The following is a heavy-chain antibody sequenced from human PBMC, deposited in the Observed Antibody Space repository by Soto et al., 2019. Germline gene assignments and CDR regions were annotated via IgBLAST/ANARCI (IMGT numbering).Heavy chain of an antibody. CDR1: GGSISSCGYS. D-gene: IGHD2-15*01. Sequence: TLCLTCAVSGGSISSCGYSWSWIRQPPGKGLEWIGDIYHSGSTYYNPSLKSRVTISVDRSKKQFSLKLSSVTAADTAVYYCARASGYCSGGSCPVGWVDPWGQGTLVTVS. J-gene: IGHJ5*02. V-gene: IGHV4-30-2*01. CDR2: IYHSGST. CDR3: ARASGYCSGGSCPVGWVDP.